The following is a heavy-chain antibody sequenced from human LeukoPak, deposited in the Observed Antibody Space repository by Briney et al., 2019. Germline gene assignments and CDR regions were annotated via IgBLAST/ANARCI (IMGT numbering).Heavy chain of an antibody. D-gene: IGHD6-19*01. CDR3: ARDLQWLLFDY. J-gene: IGHJ4*02. CDR1: GGSISSGSYY. V-gene: IGHV4-39*07. CDR2: IYYSGST. Sequence: SETLSLTCTVSGGSISSGSYYWGWIRQPPGKGLEWIGSIYYSGSTYYNPSLKSRVTISVDTSKNQFSLKLSSVTAADTAVYYCARDLQWLLFDYWGQETLVTVSS.